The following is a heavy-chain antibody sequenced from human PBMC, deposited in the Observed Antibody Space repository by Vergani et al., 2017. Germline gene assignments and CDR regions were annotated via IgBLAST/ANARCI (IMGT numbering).Heavy chain of an antibody. V-gene: IGHV4-4*07. D-gene: IGHD3-22*01. CDR3: ARGPTITMIKYNWFDP. Sequence: QVQLQESGPGLVKPLETLFLTSTFPGGSISRYYWCWIRQPAGKGLGWIGRIYTRGSTNYNPSLKSRVTMAVDTSKNQFTLQLSSVTAADTAEYYFARGPTITMIKYNWFDPWGQGTLVTVSS. CDR1: GGSISRYY. J-gene: IGHJ5*02. CDR2: IYTRGST.